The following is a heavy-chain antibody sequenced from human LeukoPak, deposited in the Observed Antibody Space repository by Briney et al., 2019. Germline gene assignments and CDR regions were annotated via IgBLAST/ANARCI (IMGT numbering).Heavy chain of an antibody. V-gene: IGHV1-69*04. Sequence: APVKVSCKASGGTFSSYAISWVRQAPGQGLEWMGRIIPILGIANYAQKFQGRVTITADKSTSTAYMELSSLRSEDTAVYYCARDRREEWLEQYYYYGMDVWGQGTTVTVSS. J-gene: IGHJ6*02. CDR3: ARDRREEWLEQYYYYGMDV. CDR1: GGTFSSYA. CDR2: IIPILGIA. D-gene: IGHD1/OR15-1a*01.